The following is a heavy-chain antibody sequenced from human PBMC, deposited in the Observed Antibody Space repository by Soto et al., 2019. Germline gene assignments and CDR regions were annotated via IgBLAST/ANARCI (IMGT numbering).Heavy chain of an antibody. D-gene: IGHD2-15*01. Sequence: AASVKVSCKASGGTFSTHAIIWVRQAPGQGLAWMGGIIPAFGTTYFAQEFQGRVTLSADDLATTGYMEVSSLTSEDTAVYYCARGYCSGGNCYSGMDVWGQGTTVTVSS. CDR3: ARGYCSGGNCYSGMDV. CDR2: IIPAFGTT. V-gene: IGHV1-69*13. CDR1: GGTFSTHA. J-gene: IGHJ6*02.